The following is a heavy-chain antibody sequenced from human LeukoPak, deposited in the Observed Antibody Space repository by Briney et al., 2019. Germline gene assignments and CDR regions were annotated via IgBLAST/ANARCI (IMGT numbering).Heavy chain of an antibody. Sequence: SETLSLTCTVSGGSISSGDYYWSWIRQPPGKGLEWIGYIYYSGSTYYNPSLKSRVTISVDTSKNQFSLKLSSVTAADTAVYYCARVPNYYDSSGYKIFDYRGQGTLVTVSS. V-gene: IGHV4-30-4*01. CDR3: ARVPNYYDSSGYKIFDY. J-gene: IGHJ4*02. CDR2: IYYSGST. D-gene: IGHD3-22*01. CDR1: GGSISSGDYY.